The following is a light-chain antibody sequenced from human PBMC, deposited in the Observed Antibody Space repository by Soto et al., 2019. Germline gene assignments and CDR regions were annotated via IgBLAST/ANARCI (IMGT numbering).Light chain of an antibody. CDR3: QQYGKLPFT. Sequence: EIVMTQSPATLSVSPGERATLSCRASQSVSSNLAWYQQKPGQAPRLLIYGASTRATGIPGRFTASGSGTDFTLTISRLEPEDFAVYICQQYGKLPFTFGGGTEVDI. V-gene: IGKV3-15*01. J-gene: IGKJ4*01. CDR2: GAS. CDR1: QSVSSN.